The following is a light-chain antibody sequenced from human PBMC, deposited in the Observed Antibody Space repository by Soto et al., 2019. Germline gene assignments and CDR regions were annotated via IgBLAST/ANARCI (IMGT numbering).Light chain of an antibody. CDR3: QHYKTWPLA. V-gene: IGKV3-11*01. CDR2: DVS. CDR1: QSLDSS. Sequence: ESVLAQSPATLSLSPGERATLSCRASQSLDSSLAWFQQKPGQAPRLLIYDVSYRASGIPARFSGSGSGTDFTLTISSLEPEDFAVYYCQHYKTWPLAFGGGTKV. J-gene: IGKJ4*01.